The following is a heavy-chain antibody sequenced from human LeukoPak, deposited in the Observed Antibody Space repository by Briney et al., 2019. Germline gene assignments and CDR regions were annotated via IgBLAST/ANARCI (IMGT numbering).Heavy chain of an antibody. CDR1: GFTFSSNA. J-gene: IGHJ4*02. CDR3: VSFYETY. CDR2: ISGSGGSA. D-gene: IGHD2-2*01. Sequence: GGSLRLSCAASGFTFSSNAMSWVRQAPGKGLEWVSVISGSGGSAYYADSVKGRLIISRDNSKNTLYLQMNSLRAEDTAVYYCVSFYETYWGRGTLVTVSS. V-gene: IGHV3-23*01.